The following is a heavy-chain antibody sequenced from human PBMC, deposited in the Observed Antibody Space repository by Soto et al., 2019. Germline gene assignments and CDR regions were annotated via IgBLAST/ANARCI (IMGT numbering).Heavy chain of an antibody. V-gene: IGHV3-30-3*01. Sequence: GGSLRLSCAASGFTFSTQAMHWVRQAPGKGLDWVAVISYDGSKIYYADSVKGRFTISRDNAKNSLYLQMNSLRAEDTAVYYCARDSSRLYFDYWGQGTLVTVSS. D-gene: IGHD6-13*01. CDR3: ARDSSRLYFDY. CDR2: ISYDGSKI. J-gene: IGHJ4*02. CDR1: GFTFSTQA.